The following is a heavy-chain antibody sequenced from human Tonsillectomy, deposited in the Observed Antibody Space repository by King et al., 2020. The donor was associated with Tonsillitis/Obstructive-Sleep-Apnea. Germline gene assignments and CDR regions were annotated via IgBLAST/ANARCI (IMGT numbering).Heavy chain of an antibody. V-gene: IGHV3-53*01. CDR1: GFSVTRNY. CDR2: IYSGGST. J-gene: IGHJ6*02. Sequence: VQLVESGGGLIQPGGSLRLSCAVSGFSVTRNYMIWVRQAPGKGLEWVSVIYSGGSTYHADSVKGRFTISRDNSKNTLYLQMNSLRAEDTAVYFCARNLPAGANHYAMDVWGQGTTVTVSS. D-gene: IGHD4/OR15-4a*01. CDR3: ARNLPAGANHYAMDV.